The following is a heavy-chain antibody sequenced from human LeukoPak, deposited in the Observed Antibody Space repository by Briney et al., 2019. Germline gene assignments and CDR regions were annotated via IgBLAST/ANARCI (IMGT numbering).Heavy chain of an antibody. CDR2: ISSSGSTI. J-gene: IGHJ4*02. D-gene: IGHD5-12*01. CDR1: GFTFSDYY. CDR3: ARDQRRYSGYDGIDY. V-gene: IGHV3-11*04. Sequence: GGSLRLSCAASGFTFSDYYMSWIRQAPGKGLEWVSYISSSGSTIYYADSVKGRFTISRDNAKNSLDLQMNSLRAEETAVYYCARDQRRYSGYDGIDYWGQGTLVTVSS.